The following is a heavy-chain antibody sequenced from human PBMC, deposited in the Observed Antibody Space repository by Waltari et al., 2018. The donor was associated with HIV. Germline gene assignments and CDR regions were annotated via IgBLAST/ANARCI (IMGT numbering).Heavy chain of an antibody. CDR1: GYTLNNYA. J-gene: IGHJ4*02. CDR3: ASGYTYGYEIFDY. D-gene: IGHD5-18*01. CDR2: ISAYNGKT. Sequence: QVQLVPSGGEVKKPGASVKVSCKPSGYTLNNYANSWVRQAPGRGLEWVGWISAYNGKTNYAQKFQGRVTMTTNTSTTTAYLELRSLRSDDTAVYYCASGYTYGYEIFDYWGQGTLVTVSS. V-gene: IGHV1-18*01.